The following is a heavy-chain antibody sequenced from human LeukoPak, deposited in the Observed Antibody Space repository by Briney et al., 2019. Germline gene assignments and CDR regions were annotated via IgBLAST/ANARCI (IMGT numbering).Heavy chain of an antibody. CDR3: TTPPGNYYAWAYFQH. Sequence: GGSLRLSCAASGFTFSDYSMNWVRQAPGKGLEWVGRIKSKTDGGTADYAAPVKGRFTISRDDSKNTMYLQLNSLKTEDTAVYYCTTPPGNYYAWAYFQHWGQGTLVTVSS. CDR2: IKSKTDGGTA. V-gene: IGHV3-15*01. D-gene: IGHD1-26*01. J-gene: IGHJ1*01. CDR1: GFTFSDYS.